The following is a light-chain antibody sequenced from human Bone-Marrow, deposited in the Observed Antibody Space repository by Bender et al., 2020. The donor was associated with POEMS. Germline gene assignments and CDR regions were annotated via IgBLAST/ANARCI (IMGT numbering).Light chain of an antibody. CDR3: CSYTSGRTWV. Sequence: QSALTQPRSVSGSPGQSVTISCTGTSSDVGGDNYVSWYQQHPDKAPKLIIYDVTKRPSGVPDRFSASKSGNTASLTISGLQAEDEADYYCCSYTSGRTWVFGGGTKLTVL. V-gene: IGLV2-11*01. CDR2: DVT. CDR1: SSDVGGDNY. J-gene: IGLJ3*02.